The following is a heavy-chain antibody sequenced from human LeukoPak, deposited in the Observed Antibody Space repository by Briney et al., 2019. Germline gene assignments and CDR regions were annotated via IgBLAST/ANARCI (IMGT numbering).Heavy chain of an antibody. CDR2: INHGGST. Sequence: PSETLSLTCAVYGENFSIYFYSWIRQPPGKGLEWIGEINHGGSTSYNPSLKSRVTISVDTSKNQFSLRLSSVTAADTAMYYCARPGLAYCGADCYSTEGYYFDYWGQGTLVTVSS. J-gene: IGHJ4*02. CDR1: GENFSIYF. V-gene: IGHV4-34*01. CDR3: ARPGLAYCGADCYSTEGYYFDY. D-gene: IGHD2-21*01.